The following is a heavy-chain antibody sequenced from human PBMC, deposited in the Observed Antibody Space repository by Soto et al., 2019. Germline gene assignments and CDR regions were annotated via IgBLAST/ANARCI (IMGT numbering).Heavy chain of an antibody. D-gene: IGHD3-22*01. CDR3: AAASYYDSSGYSAYYYYGMDV. CDR1: GCTFTSSA. Sequence: SVKVSCKASGCTFTSSAVQWVRQARGQRLEWIGWIVVGSGNTNYAQKFQERVTITRDMSTSTAYMELSSLRSEDTAVYYCAAASYYDSSGYSAYYYYGMDVWGQGTTVTVSS. J-gene: IGHJ6*02. CDR2: IVVGSGNT. V-gene: IGHV1-58*01.